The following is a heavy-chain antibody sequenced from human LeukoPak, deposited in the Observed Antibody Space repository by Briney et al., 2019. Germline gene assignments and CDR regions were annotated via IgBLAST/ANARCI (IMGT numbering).Heavy chain of an antibody. CDR3: ANTAGEEDAFDI. CDR2: ISYDGSNK. Sequence: QAGGSLRLSCAASGFTFSSYGMHWVRQAPGKGLEWVAVISYDGSNKYYADSVKGRFTISRDNSKNTLYLQMNSLRAEDTAVYYCANTAGEEDAFDIWGQGTMVTVSS. V-gene: IGHV3-30*18. J-gene: IGHJ3*02. D-gene: IGHD5-18*01. CDR1: GFTFSSYG.